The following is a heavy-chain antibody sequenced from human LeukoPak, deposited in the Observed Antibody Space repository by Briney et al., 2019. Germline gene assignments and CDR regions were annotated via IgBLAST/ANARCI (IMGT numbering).Heavy chain of an antibody. V-gene: IGHV4-34*01. D-gene: IGHD3-9*01. J-gene: IGHJ4*02. Sequence: SETLSLTCAVYGGSFSGYYWSWIRQPPGKGLEWIGEINHSGSTNYNPSLKSRVTTSVDTSKNQFSLKLSSVTAADTAVYYCARGSNILTGPYYFDYWGQGTLVTVSS. CDR3: ARGSNILTGPYYFDY. CDR2: INHSGST. CDR1: GGSFSGYY.